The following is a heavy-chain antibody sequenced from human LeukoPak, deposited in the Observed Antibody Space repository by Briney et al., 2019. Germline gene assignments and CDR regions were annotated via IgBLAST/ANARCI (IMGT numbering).Heavy chain of an antibody. D-gene: IGHD2/OR15-2a*01. CDR2: ISAYNGNT. CDR1: GYTFTNYG. Sequence: SVKVSCRASGYTFTNYGISWVRQAPGQGLEWMGWISAYNGNTNYAQKFQGRVTMTTDTSTSTAYMELRSLRSDDTAVYYCARELASNIRSFDMWGQGTMVTVSS. CDR3: ARELASNIRSFDM. J-gene: IGHJ3*02. V-gene: IGHV1-18*01.